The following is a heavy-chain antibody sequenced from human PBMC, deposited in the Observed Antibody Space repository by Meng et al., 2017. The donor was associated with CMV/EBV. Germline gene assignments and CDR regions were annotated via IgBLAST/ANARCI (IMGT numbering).Heavy chain of an antibody. CDR1: GFTFSSYA. Sequence: GGSLRLSCAASGFTFSSYAMHWVRQAPGKGLEWVAVISYDGSNKYYADSVKGRFTIPRDNSKNTLYLQMNSLRAEDTAVYYCASRIAARRRVYDAFDIWGQGTMVTVSS. D-gene: IGHD6-6*01. CDR2: ISYDGSNK. V-gene: IGHV3-30-3*01. CDR3: ASRIAARRRVYDAFDI. J-gene: IGHJ3*02.